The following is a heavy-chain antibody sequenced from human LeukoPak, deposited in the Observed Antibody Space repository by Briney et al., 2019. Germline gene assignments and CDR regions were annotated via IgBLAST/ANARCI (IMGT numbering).Heavy chain of an antibody. V-gene: IGHV3-23*01. D-gene: IGHD3-10*01. CDR1: GFTFSNYV. CDR3: AKDRSGSYLPFDY. Sequence: PGGSLRLSCAASGFTFSNYVMTWVRQAPGKGLEWVSAIGGSGGSTYFADSVKGRFTISRDNSKNTVYLQMNSLRAEDTAVYYCAKDRSGSYLPFDYWGQGTLVTVSS. CDR2: IGGSGGST. J-gene: IGHJ4*02.